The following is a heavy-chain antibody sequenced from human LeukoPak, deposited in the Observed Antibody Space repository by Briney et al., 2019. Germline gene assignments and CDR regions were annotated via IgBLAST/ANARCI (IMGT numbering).Heavy chain of an antibody. CDR2: IYYSGST. CDR3: ARVTGGYFDQGYYHYFDY. J-gene: IGHJ4*02. CDR1: GGSISSYY. Sequence: SETLSLTCTVSGGSISSYYWSWIRQPPGKGLEWIGYIYYSGSTNYNPSLKSRVTISVDTSKNQFSLKLGSVTAADTAVYYCARVTGGYFDQGYYHYFDYWGQGTLVTVSS. D-gene: IGHD3-9*01. V-gene: IGHV4-59*01.